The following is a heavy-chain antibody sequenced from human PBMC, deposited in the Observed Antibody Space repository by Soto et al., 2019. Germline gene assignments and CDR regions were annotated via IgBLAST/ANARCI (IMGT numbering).Heavy chain of an antibody. CDR3: ARSLYYYSGMDV. CDR1: GFTFSSYT. CDR2: ISGVDSYI. J-gene: IGHJ6*02. Sequence: SCAASGFTFSSYTMNWVRQAPGKGLEWVSSISGVDSYIYYGDSLKGRFTISRDNAKKSLYLQLHSLRAEDTAVYFCARSLYYYSGMDVWGQGTTVTVSS. V-gene: IGHV3-21*01.